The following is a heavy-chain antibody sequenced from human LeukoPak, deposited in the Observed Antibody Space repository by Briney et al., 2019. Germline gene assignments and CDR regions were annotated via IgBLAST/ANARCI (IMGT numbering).Heavy chain of an antibody. V-gene: IGHV4-38-2*01. D-gene: IGHD1-26*01. Sequence: SETLSLTFAVAGYSISSGYYWGWIRQPPGKGLEWIGSVYHSGSTYYNPSLKRRVTMSVDTSKNQFSLKLSSVTAADTAVYYCARHQWELGAFDIWGQGTMVTAFS. CDR1: GYSISSGYY. CDR2: VYHSGST. J-gene: IGHJ3*02. CDR3: ARHQWELGAFDI.